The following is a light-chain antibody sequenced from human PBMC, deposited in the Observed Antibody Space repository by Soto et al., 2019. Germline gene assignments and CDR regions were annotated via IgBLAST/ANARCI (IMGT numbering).Light chain of an antibody. V-gene: IGKV3-20*01. CDR3: QQYGALPPT. J-gene: IGKJ4*01. CDR1: QTVSNTY. Sequence: EIVLTQFPGALSLSPGERVTLSCRASQTVSNTYLAWYQQKSGQAPKFLIYGASNRATGIPDRFSGSGSGTVFTLTISRLEPEDFAVYYCQQYGALPPTFGGGTQVEIK. CDR2: GAS.